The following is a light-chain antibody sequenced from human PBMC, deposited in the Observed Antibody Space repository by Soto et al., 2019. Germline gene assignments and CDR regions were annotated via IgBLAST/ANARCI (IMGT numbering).Light chain of an antibody. CDR2: GAS. CDR1: QSVSSSY. V-gene: IGKV3-20*01. Sequence: EIVLTQSPGTLSLSPGERATLSCRASQSVSSSYLAWYQQRPGQAPRLLIYGASSRATGIPDRFSGSGSGTEFTLTISRLEPEDFAVYYCQQYGSSSWTFGQGIKVDIK. CDR3: QQYGSSSWT. J-gene: IGKJ1*01.